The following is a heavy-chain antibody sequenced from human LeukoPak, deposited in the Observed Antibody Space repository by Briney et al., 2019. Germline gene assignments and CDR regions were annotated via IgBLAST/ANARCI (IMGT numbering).Heavy chain of an antibody. J-gene: IGHJ4*02. D-gene: IGHD3-9*01. CDR2: INSNSGGT. Sequence: ASVKVSCKASGYTFTGYYMHWVRQAPGQGLEWMGWINSNSGGTNYVQKFQGRVTMTRDTSISTAYMELSRLRSDDTAVYYCARSPHILTGENFDYWGQGTLVTVSS. V-gene: IGHV1-2*02. CDR3: ARSPHILTGENFDY. CDR1: GYTFTGYY.